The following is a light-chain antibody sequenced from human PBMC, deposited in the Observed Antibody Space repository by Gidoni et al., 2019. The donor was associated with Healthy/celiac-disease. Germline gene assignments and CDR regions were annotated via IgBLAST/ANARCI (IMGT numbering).Light chain of an antibody. CDR2: DAS. CDR3: QQRSNWPSSLT. V-gene: IGKV3-11*01. CDR1: QSVRIY. Sequence: EIVLTQSPATLSLSPGERATHSCRASQSVRIYLAWYQQKPGQAPRLLIYDASNRATGIPARFSGSGSGTDFTLTISSLEPEDFAVYYCQQRSNWPSSLTFGGGTKVEIK. J-gene: IGKJ4*01.